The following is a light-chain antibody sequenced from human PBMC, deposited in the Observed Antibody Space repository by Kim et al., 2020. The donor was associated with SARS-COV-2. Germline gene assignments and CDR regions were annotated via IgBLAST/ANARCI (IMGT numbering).Light chain of an antibody. J-gene: IGKJ1*01. CDR2: GSS. Sequence: DIQMTQSPSSLSASVGDRVTVTCRASQSISNYLNWYQQKPGKAPKLLIYGSSSLQGGVPSRFSGSASRTDFSLTISSLQPEDFATYYCQQSYSAPWTFGQGTKVDIK. V-gene: IGKV1-39*01. CDR1: QSISNY. CDR3: QQSYSAPWT.